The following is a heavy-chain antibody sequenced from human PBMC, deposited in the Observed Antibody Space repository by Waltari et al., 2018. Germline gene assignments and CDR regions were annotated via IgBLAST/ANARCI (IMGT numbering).Heavy chain of an antibody. D-gene: IGHD1-7*01. CDR3: ATLPIPLELWYFDL. CDR1: GVSISTSRYS. Sequence: QLQLQESGPGLVNPSETLSLTCTVSGVSISTSRYSWGWIRQPPGKGLDWIGSLHYGVSSYFNQSLKSRVTISVDTSKNQFSLKLTSVTAADTAVYYCATLPIPLELWYFDLWGRGTLVTVSS. CDR2: LHYGVSS. J-gene: IGHJ2*01. V-gene: IGHV4-39*01.